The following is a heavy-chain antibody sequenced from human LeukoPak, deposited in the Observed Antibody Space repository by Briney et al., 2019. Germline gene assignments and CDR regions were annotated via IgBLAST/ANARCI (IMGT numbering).Heavy chain of an antibody. D-gene: IGHD3-22*01. J-gene: IGHJ3*02. Sequence: PGRSLRLSCTASGFTFSSYGIHWVRQAPGKGLEWVAFISYDGSNKDYADSVKGRFTISRDDSKNTVFLQMSSLRAEDTAVYHCARGAYDSRAYWAFDIWGQGTMVTVSS. CDR3: ARGAYDSRAYWAFDI. CDR1: GFTFSSYG. V-gene: IGHV3-30*03. CDR2: ISYDGSNK.